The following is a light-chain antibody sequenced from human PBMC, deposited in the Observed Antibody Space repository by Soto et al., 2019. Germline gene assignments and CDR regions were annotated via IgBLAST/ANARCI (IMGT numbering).Light chain of an antibody. CDR2: GAS. CDR1: QSVSSSY. V-gene: IGKV3-20*01. CDR3: QQYGSPR. J-gene: IGKJ4*01. Sequence: ELVLTESPGTLSLSPGERATLSCRASQSVSSSYLAWYQQKPGQAPRLLIYGASSRATGIPDRFSGSGSGTDVTLTISRLEPEDFAVYYCQQYGSPRFGGGTKVDIK.